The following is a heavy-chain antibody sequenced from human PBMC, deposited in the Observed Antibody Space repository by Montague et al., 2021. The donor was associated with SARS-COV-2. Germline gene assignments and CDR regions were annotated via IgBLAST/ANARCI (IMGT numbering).Heavy chain of an antibody. J-gene: IGHJ4*02. CDR1: GASISGSY. D-gene: IGHD2-2*01. Sequence: SETLSLTCTVSGASISGSYWGWVRQPPGKGLEWIGNIYSSGSTHYNPSLKSRVTISVDTSKSQFSLRLTSVTAADTAVYYCVTEGRSRPYAMDYWGQGTLVTVSS. CDR2: IYSSGST. V-gene: IGHV4-59*01. CDR3: VTEGRSRPYAMDY.